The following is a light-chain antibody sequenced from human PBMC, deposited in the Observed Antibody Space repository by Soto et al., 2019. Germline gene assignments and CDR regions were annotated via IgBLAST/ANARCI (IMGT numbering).Light chain of an antibody. CDR1: QSVGSY. Sequence: EIVLIQSPATLSLSPGERATLSCRASQSVGSYLAWYQHKPGQAPRLLISDASNRATGIPARFSGSGSGTDFTLTISSLEPEDFAVYYCQQRSNWPITFGQGTRREIK. CDR3: QQRSNWPIT. V-gene: IGKV3-11*01. CDR2: DAS. J-gene: IGKJ5*01.